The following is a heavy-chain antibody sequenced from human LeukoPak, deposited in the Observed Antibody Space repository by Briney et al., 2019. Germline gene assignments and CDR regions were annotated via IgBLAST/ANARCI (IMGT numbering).Heavy chain of an antibody. Sequence: ASVKVSCKAAGYTFTGYYMHWVRQAPGQGLEWMGRINPNSGGTNYAQKFQGRVTMTRDTSISTAYMELSRLRSDDTAVYYCARDLRLAYYFDYWGRGTLVTVSS. V-gene: IGHV1-2*06. CDR2: INPNSGGT. J-gene: IGHJ4*02. CDR1: GYTFTGYY. CDR3: ARDLRLAYYFDY. D-gene: IGHD6-19*01.